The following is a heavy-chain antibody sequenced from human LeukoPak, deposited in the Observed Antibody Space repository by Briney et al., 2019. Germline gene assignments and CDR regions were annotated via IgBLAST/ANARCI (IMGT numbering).Heavy chain of an antibody. D-gene: IGHD3-3*01. J-gene: IGHJ4*02. CDR1: GFTFSSYA. V-gene: IGHV3-23*01. Sequence: GGSLRLSCAASGFTFSSYAMSWVRQAPGKGLEWVSAIGGSGGSTYYADSVKGRFTISRDNSKNTLYLQMNSLRAEDTAVYYCAKALTVLRFLEWLLFFDYWGQGTLVTVSS. CDR2: IGGSGGST. CDR3: AKALTVLRFLEWLLFFDY.